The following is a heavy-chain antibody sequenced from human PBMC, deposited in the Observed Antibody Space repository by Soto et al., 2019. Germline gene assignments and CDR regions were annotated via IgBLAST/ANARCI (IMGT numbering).Heavy chain of an antibody. CDR2: IYYSGST. Sequence: SETLSLTCTVSGGSISNSNYYWGWIRQPPGKGLEWIGSIYYSGSTYYNPSLKSRVSISVDTSKNQFSLNLRSVTAADTAVYYCARQIYDFVWGTYRPFYFDYWGQGTLVTVSS. CDR1: GGSISNSNYY. CDR3: ARQIYDFVWGTYRPFYFDY. V-gene: IGHV4-39*01. D-gene: IGHD3-16*02. J-gene: IGHJ4*02.